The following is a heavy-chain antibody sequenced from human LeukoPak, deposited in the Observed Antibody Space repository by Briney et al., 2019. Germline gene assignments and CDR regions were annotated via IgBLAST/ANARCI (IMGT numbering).Heavy chain of an antibody. Sequence: PGGSLRLSCAASGFTFSTSWMYWVRHAPGKVPFWVSRINSDGSSTNYADSVKGRFTISRDNAKNTLYLQLNSLRAEDTAVYYCARDRGWGTFDIWGQGTMVTVSS. CDR1: GFTFSTSW. CDR2: INSDGSST. V-gene: IGHV3-74*01. D-gene: IGHD3-16*01. CDR3: ARDRGWGTFDI. J-gene: IGHJ3*02.